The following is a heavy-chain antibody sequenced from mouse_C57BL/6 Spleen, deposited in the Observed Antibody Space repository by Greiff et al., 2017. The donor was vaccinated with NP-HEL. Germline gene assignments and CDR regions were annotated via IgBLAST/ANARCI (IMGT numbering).Heavy chain of an antibody. CDR1: GYTFTSYW. CDR2: INPSNGGT. D-gene: IGHD1-1*01. V-gene: IGHV1-53*01. J-gene: IGHJ3*01. Sequence: VQLQQSGTELVKPGASVKLSCKASGYTFTSYWMHWVKQSPGQGLEWIGNINPSNGGTNYNEKFKSKATLTVDKSSSTAYMQLSSLTSEDSAVYCCARDYYGSSYGWFAYWGQGTLVTVSA. CDR3: ARDYYGSSYGWFAY.